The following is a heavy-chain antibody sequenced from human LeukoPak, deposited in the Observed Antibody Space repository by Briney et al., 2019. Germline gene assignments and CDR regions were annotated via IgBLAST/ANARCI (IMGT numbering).Heavy chain of an antibody. J-gene: IGHJ1*01. D-gene: IGHD3-22*01. V-gene: IGHV3-66*01. Sequence: PGGSLRLSCAASGFTVSSNYMSWVRQAPGKGLEWVSVIYSGGSTYYADSVKGRFTISRDNSKNTLYLQMNSLRAEDTAVYYCARTDYYHDSSGYPVEYFQHWGQGTLVTVSS. CDR3: ARTDYYHDSSGYPVEYFQH. CDR2: IYSGGST. CDR1: GFTVSSNY.